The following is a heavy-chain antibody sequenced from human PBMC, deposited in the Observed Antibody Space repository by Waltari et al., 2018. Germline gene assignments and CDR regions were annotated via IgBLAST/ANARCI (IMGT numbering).Heavy chain of an antibody. CDR2: ISGSTGYI. V-gene: IGHV3-21*01. Sequence: EVQLVDSGGGLVKPGGSLRLSCAASVFTFSPYRMNWVRQAPGKGLEWVSSISGSTGYIYYADSVKGRCTISRDNAKSSLYLEMNSLRGEDTAIYYCARAEQPMATIIGVDYWGQGTLVTVSS. J-gene: IGHJ4*02. CDR3: ARAEQPMATIIGVDY. D-gene: IGHD5-12*01. CDR1: VFTFSPYR.